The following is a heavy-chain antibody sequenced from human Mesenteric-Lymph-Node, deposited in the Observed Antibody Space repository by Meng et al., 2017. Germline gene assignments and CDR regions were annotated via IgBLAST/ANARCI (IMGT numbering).Heavy chain of an antibody. CDR2: ISGSSSLI. CDR3: ARGSSTVTDWYFDL. Sequence: LVESGGGLVKPGGSLTLSCAASGFTFSPYGMNWVRQTPGKGLEWVSSISGSSSLIYYADSVQGRFTISRDNAKNSVSLHMGRLRAEDTAVYFCARGSSTVTDWYFDLWGRGTLVTVSS. V-gene: IGHV3-21*01. D-gene: IGHD4-17*01. CDR1: GFTFSPYG. J-gene: IGHJ2*01.